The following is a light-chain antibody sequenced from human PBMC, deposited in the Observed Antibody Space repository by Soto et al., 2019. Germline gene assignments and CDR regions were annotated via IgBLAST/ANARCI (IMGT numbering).Light chain of an antibody. CDR2: EVT. V-gene: IGLV2-14*01. J-gene: IGLJ1*01. Sequence: QSALTQPASVSGSPGQSITISCTGNGNDIGGYNYVSWYQQHPGKAPKLLIYEVTNRPSGISDRFSGSKSGITASLTISGLHTEDEADYYCSSYTTNVTPVYVFGTGTKLTVL. CDR3: SSYTTNVTPVYV. CDR1: GNDIGGYNY.